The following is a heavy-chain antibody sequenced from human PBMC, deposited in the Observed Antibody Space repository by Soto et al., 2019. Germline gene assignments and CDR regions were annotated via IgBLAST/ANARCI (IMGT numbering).Heavy chain of an antibody. Sequence: ASVKVSCRASGNTFTSYDINWVRQATGHGLEWMGWINPNSGNIGYAQKFQGRVTMTRDTAIRTAYMEVSRLRSDDTAVYYCARGRASGSYYLLDYWGQGTLVTVSS. V-gene: IGHV1-8*01. CDR1: GNTFTSYD. CDR3: ARGRASGSYYLLDY. D-gene: IGHD3-10*01. J-gene: IGHJ4*02. CDR2: INPNSGNI.